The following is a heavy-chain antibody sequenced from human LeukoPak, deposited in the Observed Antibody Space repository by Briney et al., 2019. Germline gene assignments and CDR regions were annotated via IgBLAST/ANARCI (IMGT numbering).Heavy chain of an antibody. D-gene: IGHD4-17*01. J-gene: IGHJ4*02. CDR2: INTNSGGT. CDR1: GYTFTSYG. CDR3: ARSSRLGRWDTVTTMQY. Sequence: ASVKVSCKASGYTFTSYGISWVRQAPGQGLEWMGWINTNSGGTNYAQKFQGRVTMTRDTSISTAYMELSRLRSDDTAVYYCARSSRLGRWDTVTTMQYWGQGTLVTVSS. V-gene: IGHV1-2*02.